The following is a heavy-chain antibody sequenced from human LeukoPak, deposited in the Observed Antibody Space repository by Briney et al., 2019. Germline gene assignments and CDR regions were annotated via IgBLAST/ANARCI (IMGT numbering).Heavy chain of an antibody. CDR2: INHSGST. CDR1: GITFSTYW. CDR3: ARGYSIDY. Sequence: GSLRLSCAASGITFSTYWMNWIRQPPGKGLEWIGEINHSGSTNYNPSLKSRVTISVDTSKNQFSLKLRSVTAADTAVYYCARGYSIDYWGQGTLVTVSS. J-gene: IGHJ4*02. D-gene: IGHD5-18*01. V-gene: IGHV4-34*01.